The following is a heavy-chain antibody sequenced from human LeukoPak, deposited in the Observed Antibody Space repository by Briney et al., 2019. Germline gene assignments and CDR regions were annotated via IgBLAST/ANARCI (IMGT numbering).Heavy chain of an antibody. CDR3: ARAVPYYDILTGYYTRANWFDP. Sequence: SETLSLTCTVSGGSISSSSYYWGWIRQPPGKGLEWIGSIYYSGSTYYNPSLKSRVTISVDTSKNQFSLKLSSVTAADTAVYYCARAVPYYDILTGYYTRANWFDPWGQGTLVTVSS. D-gene: IGHD3-9*01. CDR2: IYYSGST. V-gene: IGHV4-39*01. CDR1: GGSISSSSYY. J-gene: IGHJ5*02.